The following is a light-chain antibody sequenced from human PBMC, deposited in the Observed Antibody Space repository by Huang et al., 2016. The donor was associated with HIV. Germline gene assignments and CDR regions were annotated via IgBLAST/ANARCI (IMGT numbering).Light chain of an antibody. Sequence: EIVLTQSPATLSLSPGERATLSCRASQSVNSYLAWYQKKPGQAPRLLIYDASNRATGIPARFSGSGSGTDFTLTISSLEPEDFAVYYCQQRSNWYTFGQGTKLEIK. V-gene: IGKV3-11*01. CDR3: QQRSNWYT. CDR1: QSVNSY. J-gene: IGKJ2*01. CDR2: DAS.